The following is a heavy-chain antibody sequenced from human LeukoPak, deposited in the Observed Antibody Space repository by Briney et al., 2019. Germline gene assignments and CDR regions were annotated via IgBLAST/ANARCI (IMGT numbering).Heavy chain of an antibody. D-gene: IGHD3-9*01. J-gene: IGHJ3*02. CDR1: GFTVRSNY. CDR2: IYSDGST. V-gene: IGHV3-66*01. CDR3: ARSRYLDWGGAFDM. Sequence: GGSLRLSCVASGFTVRSNYMTWVRQAPGKGLEWVSVIYSDGSTYYADSVRGRFTISRDNSKNTVYLQWNSVRGEDTAIYYCARSRYLDWGGAFDMWGQGTMVTVSS.